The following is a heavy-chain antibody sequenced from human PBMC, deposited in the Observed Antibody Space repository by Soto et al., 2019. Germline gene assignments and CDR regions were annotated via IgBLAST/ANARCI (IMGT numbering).Heavy chain of an antibody. J-gene: IGHJ6*02. CDR2: IIPIFGTA. CDR3: ARDGNPVVVPAANLPSMDV. D-gene: IGHD2-2*01. CDR1: GGTFSSYA. Sequence: QVQLVQSGAEVKKPGSSVKVSCKASGGTFSSYAISWVRQAPGQGLEWMGGIIPIFGTANYAQKFQGRVTINADESTSTAYMELSSLRSEDTAVYYCARDGNPVVVPAANLPSMDVWGQGTTVTVSS. V-gene: IGHV1-69*01.